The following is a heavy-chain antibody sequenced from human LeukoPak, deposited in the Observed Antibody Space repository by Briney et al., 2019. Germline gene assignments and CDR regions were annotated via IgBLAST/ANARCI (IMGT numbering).Heavy chain of an antibody. D-gene: IGHD6-19*01. V-gene: IGHV3-30-3*01. CDR1: RFTFSTYA. J-gene: IGHJ1*01. Sequence: GGSLRLSCAASRFTFSTYAMHWVRQAPGKGLEWVAGISNDGTNEDHADSVKGRFTISRDNSKNTLYLQMNSLRAEDTAIYYCARDRIEVAGMGAFQHWGQGTLVNVSS. CDR2: ISNDGTNE. CDR3: ARDRIEVAGMGAFQH.